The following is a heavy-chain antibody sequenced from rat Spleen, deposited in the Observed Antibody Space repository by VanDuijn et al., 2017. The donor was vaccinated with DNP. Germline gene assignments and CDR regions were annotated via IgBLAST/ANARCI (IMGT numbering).Heavy chain of an antibody. CDR1: GFTFGDYY. Sequence: EVQLVESGGGLVQPGRSLKLSCAASGFTFGDYYMSWVRQPPMKGLEWVASISTGGGNTYYRDSVKGRFTISRDNAKSTLYLQMNSLRSEDMATYYCVRPDYYFGSYPFFWGPGTMVTVSS. V-gene: IGHV5-25*01. D-gene: IGHD1-12*02. CDR3: VRPDYYFGSYPFF. CDR2: ISTGGGNT. J-gene: IGHJ1*01.